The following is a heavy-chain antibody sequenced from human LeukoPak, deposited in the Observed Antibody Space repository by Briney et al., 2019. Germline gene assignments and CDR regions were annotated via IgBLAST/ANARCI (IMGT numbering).Heavy chain of an antibody. V-gene: IGHV4-39*01. CDR3: ARPLPGGAMVGPFDY. D-gene: IGHD3-16*01. CDR2: IYYSGST. CDR1: GGSISSSSYY. J-gene: IGHJ4*02. Sequence: SETLSLTCTVSGGSISSSSYYWGWIRQPPGKGLEWIGNIYYSGSTYYNPSLKSRVTISVDTSKNQFSLKLSSVTAADTAVYYCARPLPGGAMVGPFDYWGQGTLVTVSS.